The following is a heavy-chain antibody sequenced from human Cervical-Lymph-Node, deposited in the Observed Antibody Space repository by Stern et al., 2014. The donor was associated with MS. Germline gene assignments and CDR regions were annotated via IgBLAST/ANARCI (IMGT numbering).Heavy chain of an antibody. J-gene: IGHJ2*01. V-gene: IGHV4-61*02. Sequence: QVQLQESGPGLVKPSQTLSLTCIVSGGSISSGSYYWSWIRQPAGKGLEWIGRIQTSGRTNYSPSLRSRVTISLDTSQNQFSRNLNSVTAADTAVYYCASQRFLESIYWYFDLWGRGTLVTVSS. CDR1: GGSISSGSYY. CDR2: IQTSGRT. D-gene: IGHD3-3*01. CDR3: ASQRFLESIYWYFDL.